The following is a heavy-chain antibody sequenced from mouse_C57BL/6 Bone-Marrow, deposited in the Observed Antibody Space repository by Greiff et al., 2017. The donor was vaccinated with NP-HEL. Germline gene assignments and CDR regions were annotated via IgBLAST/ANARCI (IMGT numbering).Heavy chain of an antibody. D-gene: IGHD1-1*01. J-gene: IGHJ1*03. CDR1: GYSFTSYY. CDR2: IYPGSGNT. CDR3: AREFPITTVVATEYFDV. V-gene: IGHV1-66*01. Sequence: QVQLKESGPELVKPGASVKISCKASGYSFTSYYIHWVKQRPGQGLEWIGWIYPGSGNTKYNEKFKGKATLTADTSSSTAYMQLSSLTSEDSAVYYCAREFPITTVVATEYFDVWGTGTTVTVSS.